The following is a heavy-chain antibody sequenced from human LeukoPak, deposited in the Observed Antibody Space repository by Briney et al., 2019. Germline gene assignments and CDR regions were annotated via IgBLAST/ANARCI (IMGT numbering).Heavy chain of an antibody. CDR2: ISWNSGSI. D-gene: IGHD2-2*01. CDR1: GFTFDDYA. V-gene: IGHV3-9*01. J-gene: IGHJ6*02. CDR3: AKDIGYCSSTSCVGESSYYYYGMDV. Sequence: GRSLRLSCAASGFTFDDYAMHWVRQAPGKGLEWVSGISWNSGSIGYADSVRGRFTISRDNAKNSLYLQMNSLRAEDTALYYCAKDIGYCSSTSCVGESSYYYYGMDVWGQGTTVTVSS.